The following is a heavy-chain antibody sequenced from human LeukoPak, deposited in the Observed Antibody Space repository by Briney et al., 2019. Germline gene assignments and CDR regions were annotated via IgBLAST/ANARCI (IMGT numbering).Heavy chain of an antibody. CDR1: GGSISSYY. V-gene: IGHV4-59*08. Sequence: SETLSLTCTVSGGSISSYYWSWIRQPPGKGLEWIGYIYYSGSTNYNPSLKSRVTISVDTSKNQSSLKLSSVTAADTAVYYCARRAGRSFDYWGQGTLVTVSS. CDR3: ARRAGRSFDY. CDR2: IYYSGST. J-gene: IGHJ4*02.